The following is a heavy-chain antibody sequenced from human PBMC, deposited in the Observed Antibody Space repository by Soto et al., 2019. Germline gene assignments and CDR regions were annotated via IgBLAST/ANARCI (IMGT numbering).Heavy chain of an antibody. V-gene: IGHV1-18*01. CDR3: AREGYCISTSCRHYDYYGMDV. D-gene: IGHD2-2*01. Sequence: QVQLVQSGAEVKKPGASVKVSCKASGYTFTSYGISWVRQAPGQGLEWMGWISAYNGNTNYAQKLQGRVTMTTDTSTSTAYMELRSLRSDVTAVYYCAREGYCISTSCRHYDYYGMDVWGQGTTVTVSS. CDR1: GYTFTSYG. CDR2: ISAYNGNT. J-gene: IGHJ6*02.